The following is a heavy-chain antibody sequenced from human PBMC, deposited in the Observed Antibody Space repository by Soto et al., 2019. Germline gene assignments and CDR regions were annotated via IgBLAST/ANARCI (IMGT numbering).Heavy chain of an antibody. CDR1: GGSISSYY. D-gene: IGHD3-3*01. V-gene: IGHV4-59*01. CDR3: ARVIDDFWSGSGGYYFDY. Sequence: QVQLQESGPGLVKPSETLSLTCTVSGGSISSYYWSWIRQPPGKGLEWIGYIYYSGSTNYNPSLKSRVTISVDTSKNQFSLKLSSVTAADTAVYYCARVIDDFWSGSGGYYFDYWGQGTLVTVSS. J-gene: IGHJ4*02. CDR2: IYYSGST.